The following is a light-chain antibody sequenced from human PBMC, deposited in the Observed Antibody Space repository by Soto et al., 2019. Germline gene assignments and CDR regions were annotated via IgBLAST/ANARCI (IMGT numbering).Light chain of an antibody. Sequence: DIVMTQSPDSLAVSLGETATINCKSSRSVLYSSINKNYLAWYQQKAGQPPKLLIYWASTRESGVPDRFSGSGSGTDFTLTISSLQAEDVAVYYCQQYHSTPITFGQGTRLEIK. CDR1: RSVLYSSINKNY. J-gene: IGKJ5*01. V-gene: IGKV4-1*01. CDR3: QQYHSTPIT. CDR2: WAS.